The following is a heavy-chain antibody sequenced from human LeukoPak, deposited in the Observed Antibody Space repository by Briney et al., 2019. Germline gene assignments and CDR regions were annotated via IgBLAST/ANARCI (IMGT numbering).Heavy chain of an antibody. D-gene: IGHD7-27*01. CDR2: INWNGETT. V-gene: IGHV3-20*04. CDR1: GFTFDDHG. CDR3: AREGGANWDPFDY. Sequence: GESLRLSCAASGFTFDDHGMGWVRQVPGKALEWVSGINWNGETTAYADSVKGRFSISRDSARNSLFLQMNSLRVEDTALYYRAREGGANWDPFDYWGQGTLVTVSS. J-gene: IGHJ4*02.